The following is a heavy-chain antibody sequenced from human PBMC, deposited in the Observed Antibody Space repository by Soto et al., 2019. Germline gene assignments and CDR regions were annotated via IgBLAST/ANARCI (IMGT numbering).Heavy chain of an antibody. D-gene: IGHD3-10*01. CDR2: IRDRAYSYAT. CDR3: PGLISAAHDY. V-gene: IGHV3-73*01. J-gene: IGHJ4*02. Sequence: EVLLVESGGGMVQPGGSLKLSCAASGFVFKDSSIHWVRQASGKGLEWVGRIRDRAYSYATAYAESVKGRFTISRDDSTKPAYLKMSGLKPKDTEIFTCPGLISAAHDYWGQGTLVTVSS. CDR1: GFVFKDSS.